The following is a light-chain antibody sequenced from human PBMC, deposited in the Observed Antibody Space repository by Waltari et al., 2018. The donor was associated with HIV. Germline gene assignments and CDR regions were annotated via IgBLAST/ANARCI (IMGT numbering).Light chain of an antibody. Sequence: QSALTQPPSASASLGQSVPISCTGSSSDIGSYDFVSWFQQHPHSAPKLLLYEVSRRPSTVSDRFSGFRSGNTAFLTVAGLQPDDEATYFCSSYGDSLKILFGGGTNVTIL. CDR1: SSDIGSYDF. V-gene: IGLV2-8*01. CDR2: EVS. CDR3: SSYGDSLKIL. J-gene: IGLJ3*02.